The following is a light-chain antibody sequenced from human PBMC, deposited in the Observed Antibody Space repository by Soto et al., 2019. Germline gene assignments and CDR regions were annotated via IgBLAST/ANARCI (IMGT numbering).Light chain of an antibody. CDR3: QQRSNWPPLT. V-gene: IGKV3D-20*02. J-gene: IGKJ4*01. CDR1: QSISSYS. CDR2: GAS. Sequence: EIVLTQSPGTLSLSPGERATLSCRASQSISSYSLAWYQQKPGQTPRLLICGASSRATGIPDRFSGSGSGTDFTLTISRLEPEDFAVYYCQQRSNWPPLTFGGGTKVEIK.